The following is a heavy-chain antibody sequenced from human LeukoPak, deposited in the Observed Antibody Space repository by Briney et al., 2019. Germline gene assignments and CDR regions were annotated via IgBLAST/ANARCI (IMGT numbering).Heavy chain of an antibody. CDR1: GGTFSSYA. J-gene: IGHJ4*02. Sequence: GASVKVSCKASGGTFSSYAITWVRQAPGQGLEWMGGIIPILGIANYAQKFQGRVTITADKSTSTAYMELSSLRSEDTAVYYCARAAQWLALDYWGQGTLVTVSS. CDR3: ARAAQWLALDY. V-gene: IGHV1-69*10. D-gene: IGHD6-19*01. CDR2: IIPILGIA.